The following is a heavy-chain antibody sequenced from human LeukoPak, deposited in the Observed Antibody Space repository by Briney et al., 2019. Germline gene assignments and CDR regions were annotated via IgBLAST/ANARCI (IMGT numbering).Heavy chain of an antibody. CDR2: TSGSGINI. D-gene: IGHD7-27*01. CDR3: ARGPGSGLGMTRYFDY. J-gene: IGHJ4*02. V-gene: IGHV3-48*03. Sequence: PGGSLRLSCAASGFTFSSYEMSWVRQAPGKGLEWVSYTSGSGINIYYADSVNGRFTISRDNAKNSLYLQMSSLRVDDTAVYYCARGPGSGLGMTRYFDYWGQGTLVTVSS. CDR1: GFTFSSYE.